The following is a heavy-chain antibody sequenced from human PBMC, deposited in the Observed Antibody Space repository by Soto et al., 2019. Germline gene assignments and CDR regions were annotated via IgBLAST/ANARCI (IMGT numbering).Heavy chain of an antibody. CDR3: AGGYDSGGYYHY. Sequence: AASVKVSCKASGYTFTSYIISWVRQAPGQGLEWMGWISAYNGNTKYSQKFQGRVTITADTSASTAYMELSSLRSEDTAVYYCAGGYDSGGYYHYWGQGTLVTVSS. D-gene: IGHD3-22*01. CDR2: ISAYNGNT. CDR1: GYTFTSYI. J-gene: IGHJ4*02. V-gene: IGHV1-18*01.